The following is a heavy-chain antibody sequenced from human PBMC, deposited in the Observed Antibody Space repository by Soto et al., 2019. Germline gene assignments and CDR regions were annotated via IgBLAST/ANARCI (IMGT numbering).Heavy chain of an antibody. D-gene: IGHD3-9*01. Sequence: SETLSVTCTVSGGSISSYYWSWIRQPPGKGLEWIGYIYYSGSTNYNPSLKSRVTISVDTSKNQFSLKLSSVTAADTAVYYCARFDWNHYYGMDVWGQGTTVTVSS. CDR3: ARFDWNHYYGMDV. CDR1: GGSISSYY. CDR2: IYYSGST. J-gene: IGHJ6*02. V-gene: IGHV4-59*01.